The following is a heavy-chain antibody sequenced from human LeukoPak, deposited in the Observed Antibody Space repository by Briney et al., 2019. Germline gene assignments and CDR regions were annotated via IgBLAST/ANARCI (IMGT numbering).Heavy chain of an antibody. CDR3: ARDPYYDILTGDYMEFTRGYFDY. D-gene: IGHD3-9*01. CDR2: INPSGGST. J-gene: IGHJ4*02. Sequence: ASVKVSCKASGYTFTSYYMHWVRQAPGQGLEWMGIINPSGGSTSYAQKFQGRVTMTRDMSTSTVYMELSSLRSEDTAVYYCARDPYYDILTGDYMEFTRGYFDYWGQGTLVTVSS. CDR1: GYTFTSYY. V-gene: IGHV1-46*01.